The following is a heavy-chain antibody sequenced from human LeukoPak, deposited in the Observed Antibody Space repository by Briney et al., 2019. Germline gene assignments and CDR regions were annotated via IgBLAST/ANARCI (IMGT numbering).Heavy chain of an antibody. CDR2: IWYDGKET. Sequence: GRSLRLSCAASGFTFSSYGMHWVRKAPGKGLEWVAVIWYDGKETHYVDSVKGRFTISRDNFKNTLYLQMNSLRAEDSAVYYCVRGGGGDGHSYWGDNWSQGTLVTVSS. CDR3: VRGGGGDGHSYWGDN. D-gene: IGHD5-24*01. V-gene: IGHV3-33*01. CDR1: GFTFSSYG. J-gene: IGHJ4*02.